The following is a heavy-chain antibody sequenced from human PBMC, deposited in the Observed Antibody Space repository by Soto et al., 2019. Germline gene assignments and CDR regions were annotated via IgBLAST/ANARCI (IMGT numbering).Heavy chain of an antibody. J-gene: IGHJ6*02. CDR2: ISAAGDP. CDR3: ARTDRDFYGLDV. V-gene: IGHV3-13*05. CDR1: GFTFRTYA. Sequence: EVQLVESGGGLVQPGGSFRPSCEPSGFTFRTYAIHWARQGTGKGLEWVSGISAAGDPDYADSVEGRFTISRENAQNSFFLQMNSLRVGDTAVYYCARTDRDFYGLDVWGQGTTVIVSS.